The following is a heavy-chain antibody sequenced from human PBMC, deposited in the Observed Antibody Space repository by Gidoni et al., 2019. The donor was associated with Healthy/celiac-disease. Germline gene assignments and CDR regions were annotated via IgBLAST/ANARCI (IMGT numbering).Heavy chain of an antibody. Sequence: EVQLVQSGAEVKQPGESLKISCTASGYSFTSYWIGWVRQWPGKGLEWMGIIYPGDSDTRYSPSFQGQVTISADKSISTAYLQWSSLKASDTAMYYCARLSCSGGSCYSFSAFDIWGQGTMVTVSS. J-gene: IGHJ3*02. D-gene: IGHD2-15*01. CDR1: GYSFTSYW. CDR3: ARLSCSGGSCYSFSAFDI. CDR2: IYPGDSDT. V-gene: IGHV5-51*01.